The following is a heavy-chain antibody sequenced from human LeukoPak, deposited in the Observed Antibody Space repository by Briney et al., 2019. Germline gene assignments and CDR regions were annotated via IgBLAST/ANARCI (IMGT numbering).Heavy chain of an antibody. Sequence: ASVKVSCKASGYTFSGYDVNWVRQATGQGREWMGQMNPNSGNTGYAQKFQGRVTMTSDSSISTAYMELSSLTSEDTAVYYCSTYNYDSFGYRSPRFWGQGTLVTVSS. CDR2: MNPNSGNT. CDR3: STYNYDSFGYRSPRF. J-gene: IGHJ4*02. CDR1: GYTFSGYD. V-gene: IGHV1-8*01. D-gene: IGHD3-22*01.